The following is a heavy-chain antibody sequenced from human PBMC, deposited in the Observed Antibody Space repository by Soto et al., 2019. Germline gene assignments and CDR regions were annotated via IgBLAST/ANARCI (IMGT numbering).Heavy chain of an antibody. J-gene: IGHJ3*02. CDR3: ARDGTFGARGGSLDI. V-gene: IGHV3-33*01. D-gene: IGHD3-16*01. CDR2: FWYDGSNK. CDR1: GFTFRTYG. Sequence: QVQLVESGGGVVQPGRSLRLSCAASGFTFRTYGMHWVRQAPGKGLEWLAIFWYDGSNKYYAESVKGRFTISRDNSKNTLYLQMNSLRAEDTAVYYCARDGTFGARGGSLDIWGQGTMVTVSS.